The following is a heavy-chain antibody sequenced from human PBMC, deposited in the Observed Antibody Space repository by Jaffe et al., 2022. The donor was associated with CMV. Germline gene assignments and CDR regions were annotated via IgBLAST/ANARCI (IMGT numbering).Heavy chain of an antibody. V-gene: IGHV4-34*01. D-gene: IGHD4-4*01. CDR3: ARGRVMLTTVTTSTRSAYFDY. Sequence: QVQLQQWGAGLLKPSETLSLTCAVYGGSFSGYYWSWIRQPPGKGLEWIGEINHSGSTNYNPSLKSRVTISVDTSKNQFSLKLSSVTAADTAVYYCARGRVMLTTVTTSTRSAYFDYWGQGTLVTVSS. J-gene: IGHJ4*02. CDR2: INHSGST. CDR1: GGSFSGYY.